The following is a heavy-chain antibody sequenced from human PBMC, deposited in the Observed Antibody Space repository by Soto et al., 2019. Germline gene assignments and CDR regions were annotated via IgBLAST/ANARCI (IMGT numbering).Heavy chain of an antibody. CDR2: ISGIGGST. D-gene: IGHD6-13*01. Sequence: GGSLRLSCAASGFTFSSYAMSWVRQAPGKGLEWVSAISGIGGSTYYADSVKGRFTISRDNSKNTLYLQMNSLRAEDTALYYCAKYGDSSSWYNYYYYMDVWGKGTTVTVS. J-gene: IGHJ6*03. V-gene: IGHV3-23*01. CDR1: GFTFSSYA. CDR3: AKYGDSSSWYNYYYYMDV.